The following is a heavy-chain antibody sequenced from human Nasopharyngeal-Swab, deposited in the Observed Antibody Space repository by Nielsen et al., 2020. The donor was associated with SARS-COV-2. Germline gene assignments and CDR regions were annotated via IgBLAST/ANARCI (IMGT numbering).Heavy chain of an antibody. Sequence: SVKVSCKASGDTFSNYAISWVRQAPGQGLEWMGGIIPISGAAYYAQKFQGRVTITADESTSTAYMELSSLKSEDTAVYYCATRNTRDAFDIWDQGAMVTVSS. J-gene: IGHJ3*02. CDR2: IIPISGAA. CDR1: GDTFSNYA. CDR3: ATRNTRDAFDI. D-gene: IGHD1/OR15-1a*01. V-gene: IGHV1-69*13.